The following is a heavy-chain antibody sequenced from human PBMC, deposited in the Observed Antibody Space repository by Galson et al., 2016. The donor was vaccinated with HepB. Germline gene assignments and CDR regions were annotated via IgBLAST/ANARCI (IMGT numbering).Heavy chain of an antibody. Sequence: SLRLSCAASGFTFSTYWMNWVRQAPGKGLEWVANIKQDGSEKYSVDSVKGRFTISRDNAKNSLYLQMNSLRAEDTTVYYCARATPGKIAARIRGSWYFDLWGRGTLVTVSS. CDR2: IKQDGSEK. D-gene: IGHD6-13*01. CDR3: ARATPGKIAARIRGSWYFDL. J-gene: IGHJ2*01. V-gene: IGHV3-7*03. CDR1: GFTFSTYW.